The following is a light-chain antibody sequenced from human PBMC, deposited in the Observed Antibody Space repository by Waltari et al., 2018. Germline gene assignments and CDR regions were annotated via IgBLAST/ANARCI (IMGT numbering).Light chain of an antibody. Sequence: SYVLTQPPSVSVAPGQTASITCEGNNIAFKSLRSYQQKPGQAPVLVIYYDSDRPSGIPERFSGSNSGNTATLTISRVEAGDEADYSCQVWDSGSDHPIFGGGTTLTVL. J-gene: IGLJ2*01. CDR1: NIAFKS. V-gene: IGLV3-21*04. CDR3: QVWDSGSDHPI. CDR2: YDS.